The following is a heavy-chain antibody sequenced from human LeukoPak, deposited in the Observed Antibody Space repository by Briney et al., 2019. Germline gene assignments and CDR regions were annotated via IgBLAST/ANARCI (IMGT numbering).Heavy chain of an antibody. CDR1: GFTFSSYE. V-gene: IGHV3-48*03. CDR2: ISSRGSTI. Sequence: GGSLRLSCAASGFTFSSYEMNWVRQAPGKGLQWVSYISSRGSTIYYADSVKGRFTISRDNSKNTLYLQMNSLRAEDTAVYYCATSIHYYDSSVGDAFDIWGQGTMVTVSS. J-gene: IGHJ3*02. CDR3: ATSIHYYDSSVGDAFDI. D-gene: IGHD3-22*01.